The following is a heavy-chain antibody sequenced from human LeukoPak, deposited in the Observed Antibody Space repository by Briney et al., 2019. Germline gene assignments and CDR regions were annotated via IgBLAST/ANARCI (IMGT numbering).Heavy chain of an antibody. D-gene: IGHD4-11*01. V-gene: IGHV3-30*18. CDR3: AKESPTTPAYYFDY. CDR1: GFTFSSYG. J-gene: IGHJ4*02. CDR2: ISYDGSNK. Sequence: GGSLRLSCAASGFTFSSYGMHWVRQAPGKGLEWVAVISYDGSNKYYADSVKARFTISRDNSKNTLYLQMNSLSAEDTAVYYCAKESPTTPAYYFDYWGQGTLVTVSS.